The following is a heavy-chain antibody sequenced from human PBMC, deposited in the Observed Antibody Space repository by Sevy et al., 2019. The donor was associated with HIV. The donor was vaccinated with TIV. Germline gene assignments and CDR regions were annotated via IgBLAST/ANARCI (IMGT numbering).Heavy chain of an antibody. J-gene: IGHJ4*02. Sequence: GGSLRLSCAASGFTFSSYWMSWVRQAPGKGLEWVSSVSGSSNYIYYAESLKGRFIISRDNAKNTLYLQINSLRADDTAVYYCARGPPDGSYDYFDYWGQGTLVTVSS. D-gene: IGHD1-26*01. CDR1: GFTFSSYW. CDR2: VSGSSNYI. CDR3: ARGPPDGSYDYFDY. V-gene: IGHV3-21*06.